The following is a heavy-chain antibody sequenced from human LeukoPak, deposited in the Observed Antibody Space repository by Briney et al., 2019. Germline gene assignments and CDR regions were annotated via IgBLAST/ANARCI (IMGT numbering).Heavy chain of an antibody. D-gene: IGHD5-24*01. V-gene: IGHV3-7*01. CDR1: GFTFSSYW. CDR2: IKQDGSEK. Sequence: GGSLRLSCAASGFTFSSYWMSWVRQAPGKGLEWVANIKQDGSEKYYVDSVKGRFTISRDNAKNSLYLQMNSLRAEDTAVYYCARDYIRRPQFKYYFDYWGQGTLVTVSS. J-gene: IGHJ4*02. CDR3: ARDYIRRPQFKYYFDY.